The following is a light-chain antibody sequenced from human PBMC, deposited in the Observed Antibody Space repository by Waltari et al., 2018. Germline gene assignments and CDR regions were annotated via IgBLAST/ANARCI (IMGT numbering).Light chain of an antibody. V-gene: IGLV2-14*03. Sequence: QSALPQPASVSGSPGQSITISCTGTSSDVGGFYFVPWYQHHPAKAPKLIISNVSRRPSGVSYRFSGSKSGNRASLTISGLQAEDEATYYCSSYTSDYTYVFGTGTEVTVV. CDR1: SSDVGGFYF. CDR3: SSYTSDYTYV. J-gene: IGLJ1*01. CDR2: NVS.